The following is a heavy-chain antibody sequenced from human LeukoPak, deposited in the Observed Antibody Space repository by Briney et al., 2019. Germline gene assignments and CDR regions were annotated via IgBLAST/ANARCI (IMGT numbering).Heavy chain of an antibody. V-gene: IGHV4-59*02. J-gene: IGHJ4*02. Sequence: SETLSLTCTVSGGSVNNYYYSWIRQPPGKGLGWIGYIFYSGNTNYNPSLKNRITISIDTSNNQVSLKLRSVTAADTAVYYCARQMFSTVSPFDYWGQGALVTVSS. CDR2: IFYSGNT. CDR1: GGSVNNYY. CDR3: ARQMFSTVSPFDY. D-gene: IGHD4-17*01.